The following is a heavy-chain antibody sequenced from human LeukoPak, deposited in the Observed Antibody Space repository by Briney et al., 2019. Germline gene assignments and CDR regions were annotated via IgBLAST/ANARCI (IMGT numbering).Heavy chain of an antibody. V-gene: IGHV4-34*01. J-gene: IGHJ3*02. CDR3: ARGRVAAAGVSTNAFDI. CDR1: GGSFGGYY. D-gene: IGHD6-13*01. CDR2: INHSGST. Sequence: PSETLSLTCAVYGGSFGGYYWSWIRQPPGKGLEWIGEINHSGSTNYNPSLKSRATISVDTSKNQFSLKLSSVTAADTAVYYCARGRVAAAGVSTNAFDIWGQGTMVTVSS.